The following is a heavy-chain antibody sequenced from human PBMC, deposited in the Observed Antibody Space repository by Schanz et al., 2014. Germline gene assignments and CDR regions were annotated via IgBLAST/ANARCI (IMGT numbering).Heavy chain of an antibody. J-gene: IGHJ4*02. CDR1: GFIFSNFA. CDR2: IDGRGITT. Sequence: EVQLVESGGGMVQPGGSLRLSCAASGFIFSNFAMEWVRQAPGKGLEWVAIIDGRGITTFYADSVKGRFTISRDNAKNKVYLQMNSLRDDDTAVYYCAKRFHCSGSPPFDYWGQGTLVTVSS. V-gene: IGHV3-23*04. D-gene: IGHD3-10*02. CDR3: AKRFHCSGSPPFDY.